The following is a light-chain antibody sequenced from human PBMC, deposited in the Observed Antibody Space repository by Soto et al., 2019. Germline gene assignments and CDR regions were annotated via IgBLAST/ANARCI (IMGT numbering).Light chain of an antibody. CDR3: HQSYSIFSYT. Sequence: DIQMTQSPSSLSASVGDRVTFTCRARQNIGTHLNGYQQKPGKAPNVLIYAASSLPSGVPSRFRGRGSGTDFTLTISSVQPEDFATQYCHQSYSIFSYTFAQGTQLEIK. CDR2: AAS. J-gene: IGKJ2*01. CDR1: QNIGTH. V-gene: IGKV1-39*01.